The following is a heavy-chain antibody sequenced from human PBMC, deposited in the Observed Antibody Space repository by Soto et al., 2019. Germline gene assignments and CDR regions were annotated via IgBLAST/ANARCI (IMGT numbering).Heavy chain of an antibody. CDR1: GYTFTSFG. Sequence: QVQLVQSGAEVKKPGASVRVSCKASGYTFTSFGISWVRQAPGQGLEWMGWISAYNGNTNYAENLQGRVTMTPDTSTSTAYMELRSLRSDDTAVYYCARDHRGGTDAFDIWGQGTMVTVSS. J-gene: IGHJ3*02. V-gene: IGHV1-18*01. CDR3: ARDHRGGTDAFDI. CDR2: ISAYNGNT. D-gene: IGHD2-15*01.